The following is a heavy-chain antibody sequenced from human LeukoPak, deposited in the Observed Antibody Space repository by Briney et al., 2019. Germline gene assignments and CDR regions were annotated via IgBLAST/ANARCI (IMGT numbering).Heavy chain of an antibody. D-gene: IGHD2-21*01. V-gene: IGHV3-30*04. CDR3: ARAEEGFLDY. CDR2: ISYDGSNK. CDR1: GFTFSSYA. Sequence: GGSLRLSCAASGFTFSSYAMHWVRQAPGKGLEWVAVISYDGSNKYYADSVKGRFTISRDNSKNTLYLQMSSLRAEDTAVYYCARAEEGFLDYWGQGTLVTVSS. J-gene: IGHJ4*02.